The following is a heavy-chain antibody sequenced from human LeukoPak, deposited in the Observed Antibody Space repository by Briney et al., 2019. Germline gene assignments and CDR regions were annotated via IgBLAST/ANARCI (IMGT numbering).Heavy chain of an antibody. Sequence: PGGSLRLSCAASGFTFSSYWMSRVRQAPGKGLEWVANIKQDGSEKYYVDSVKGRFTISRDNAKNSLYLQMNSLRAEDTAVYYCARGTASHYYDSSGYGKGIDYWGQGTLVTVSS. CDR1: GFTFSSYW. V-gene: IGHV3-7*01. D-gene: IGHD3-22*01. CDR3: ARGTASHYYDSSGYGKGIDY. J-gene: IGHJ4*02. CDR2: IKQDGSEK.